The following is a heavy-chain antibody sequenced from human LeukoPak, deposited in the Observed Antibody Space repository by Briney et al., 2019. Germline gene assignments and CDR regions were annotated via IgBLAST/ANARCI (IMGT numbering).Heavy chain of an antibody. Sequence: GESLNIPCKGSGHSFTSYWIGWVRPMPGKGLEWLGIIYPGDSDTRYSPSFQGQVTISADKSISTAYLQWSSLKASDTAMYYCARLSGSSWFDYWGQGTLVTVS. CDR2: IYPGDSDT. J-gene: IGHJ4*02. CDR3: ARLSGSSWFDY. CDR1: GHSFTSYW. D-gene: IGHD6-13*01. V-gene: IGHV5-51*01.